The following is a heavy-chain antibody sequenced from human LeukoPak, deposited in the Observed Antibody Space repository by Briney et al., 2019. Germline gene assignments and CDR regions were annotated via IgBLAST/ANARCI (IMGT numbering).Heavy chain of an antibody. Sequence: GASVKVSCKASGYTFTSYDINWVRQATGQGLEWMGWMNPNSGNTGYAQKFQGRVTMTRNTSISTAYMELSSLRSEDTAVYYCARGYNWNDSMDVWGQGTTVTVSS. CDR2: MNPNSGNT. D-gene: IGHD1-20*01. V-gene: IGHV1-8*01. J-gene: IGHJ6*02. CDR1: GYTFTSYD. CDR3: ARGYNWNDSMDV.